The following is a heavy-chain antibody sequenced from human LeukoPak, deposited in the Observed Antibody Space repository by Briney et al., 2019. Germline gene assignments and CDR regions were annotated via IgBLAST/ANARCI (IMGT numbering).Heavy chain of an antibody. Sequence: GGSLRLSCAASRFSFSSYGMHWVRQAPGKGLEWLALIQSDGSDKDYPDPVKGRFTIFRDNSRNTLYLQMNSLRDEDTAAYYCVKGLVPGKNWYFDLWGRGALVTVSS. D-gene: IGHD3-10*01. V-gene: IGHV3-30*02. J-gene: IGHJ2*01. CDR3: VKGLVPGKNWYFDL. CDR1: RFSFSSYG. CDR2: IQSDGSDK.